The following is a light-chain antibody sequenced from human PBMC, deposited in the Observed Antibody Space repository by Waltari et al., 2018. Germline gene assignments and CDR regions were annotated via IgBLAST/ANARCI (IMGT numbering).Light chain of an antibody. CDR1: QSVSSSY. CDR2: GAS. J-gene: IGKJ2*01. Sequence: EIVLTQSPGTLSLSPGERATLFCRASQSVSSSYLAWYQQRPGQSPRLLIYGASSRATGIPDRFSGSGSGTDFTLTISRLEPEDFAMYYCQQYGPSPPFTFGQGTKLEIK. CDR3: QQYGPSPPFT. V-gene: IGKV3-20*01.